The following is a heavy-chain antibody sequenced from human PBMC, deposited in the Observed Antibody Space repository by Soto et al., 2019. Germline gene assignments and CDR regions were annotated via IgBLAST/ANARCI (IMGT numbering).Heavy chain of an antibody. CDR3: AKVSGGTGTTT. V-gene: IGHV3-23*01. CDR2: ISTSGGST. J-gene: IGHJ4*02. Sequence: EVQLLESGGGLVQPGGSLRLSCAGSGFTFNNYAMTWVRQAPGKWLEWVSEISTSGGSTCYADSVKGRFAISRDNSKNTLYLQMDSLRADDTAVYYCAKVSGGTGTTTWGQGTLVTVSS. CDR1: GFTFNNYA. D-gene: IGHD1-7*01.